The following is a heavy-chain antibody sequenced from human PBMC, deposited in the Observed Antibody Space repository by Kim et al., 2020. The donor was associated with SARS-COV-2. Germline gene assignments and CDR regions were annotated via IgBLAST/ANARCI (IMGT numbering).Heavy chain of an antibody. J-gene: IGHJ3*02. CDR2: IYYSGST. D-gene: IGHD3-22*01. V-gene: IGHV4-31*03. Sequence: SETLSLTCTVSGGSISSGGYYWSWIRQHPGKGLEWIGYIYYSGSTYYNPSLKSRVTISVDTSKNQFSLKLSSVTAADTAVYYCARENVDYYDSSGYYPLDAFDIWGQGTMVTVSS. CDR3: ARENVDYYDSSGYYPLDAFDI. CDR1: GGSISSGGYY.